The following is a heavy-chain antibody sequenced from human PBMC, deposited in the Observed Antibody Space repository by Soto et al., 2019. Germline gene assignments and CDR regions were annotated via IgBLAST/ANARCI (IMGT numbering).Heavy chain of an antibody. D-gene: IGHD7-27*01. CDR3: ARATGTLRSRNCDY. CDR2: IYHTGST. V-gene: IGHV4-31*03. Sequence: LSLTCSVSVVSISTGGHYCTWIRQPPGKGLEWIGSIYHTGSTYYSKSLRSRLTMSVDTSKSQFSLRLSSVTAADTAVYYCARATGTLRSRNCDYWGQGCLVTVSS. CDR1: VVSISTGGHY. J-gene: IGHJ4*02.